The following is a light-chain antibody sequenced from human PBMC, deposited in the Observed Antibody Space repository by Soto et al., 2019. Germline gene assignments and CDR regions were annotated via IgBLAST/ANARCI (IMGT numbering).Light chain of an antibody. CDR1: SNTIGGYNV. V-gene: IGLV2-23*01. CDR3: CSYVGATTYV. J-gene: IGLJ1*01. Sequence: QSALTQPASVSGSPGQSITISCTGTSNTIGGYNVVSWYQQHPGKAPKVIIYEGIKRPSGVSNRFSGSISGSTASLTISGLQAEDEADYYCCSYVGATTYVFGTGIKVTVL. CDR2: EGI.